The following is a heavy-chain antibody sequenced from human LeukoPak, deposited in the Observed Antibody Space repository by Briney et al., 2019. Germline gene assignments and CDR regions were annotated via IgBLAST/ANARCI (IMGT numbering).Heavy chain of an antibody. D-gene: IGHD1-26*01. CDR3: ARDRSVGAVDY. CDR2: INGDGSST. Sequence: GGSLRLSCAAPGFTFSSYWMYWARQAPGKGLVWVPHINGDGSSTSYADSVKGRFTISRDNAKNTLYLQMSSLRADDTAVYYCARDRSVGAVDYWGQGTLVTVSS. CDR1: GFTFSSYW. J-gene: IGHJ4*02. V-gene: IGHV3-74*01.